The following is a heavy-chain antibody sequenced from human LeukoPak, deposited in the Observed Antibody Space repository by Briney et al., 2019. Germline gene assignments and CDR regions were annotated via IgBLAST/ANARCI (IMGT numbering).Heavy chain of an antibody. CDR2: ISWDGGST. Sequence: PGGSLRLSCAASGFTLDDYTMHWVRQAPGKGLEWVSLISWDGGSTYYADSVKGRFTISRDNSKNSLYLQMNSLRTEDTALYYCAKDRAMTTVPSGLSYWGQGTLVTVSS. CDR3: AKDRAMTTVPSGLSY. D-gene: IGHD4-17*01. J-gene: IGHJ4*02. V-gene: IGHV3-43*01. CDR1: GFTLDDYT.